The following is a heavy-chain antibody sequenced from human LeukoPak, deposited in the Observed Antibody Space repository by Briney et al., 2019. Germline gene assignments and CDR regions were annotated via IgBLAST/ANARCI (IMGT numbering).Heavy chain of an antibody. D-gene: IGHD6-6*01. Sequence: ASVKVSCKASGYTFTSYGISWVRQAPGQGLEWMGWISAYNGNTNYAQKFQGRVTMTRNTSISTAYMELSSLRSEDTAVYYCARGSSSSYYYYGMDVWGQGTTVTVSS. J-gene: IGHJ6*02. CDR1: GYTFTSYG. CDR3: ARGSSSSYYYYGMDV. CDR2: ISAYNGNT. V-gene: IGHV1-18*01.